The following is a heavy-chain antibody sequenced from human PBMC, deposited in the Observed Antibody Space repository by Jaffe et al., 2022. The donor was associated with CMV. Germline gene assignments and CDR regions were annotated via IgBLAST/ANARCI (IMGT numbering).Heavy chain of an antibody. V-gene: IGHV3-49*04. CDR3: TRDRGYGDYDDYYYYYYMDV. CDR1: GFTFGDYA. D-gene: IGHD4-17*01. Sequence: EVQLVESGGGLVQPGRSLRLSCTASGFTFGDYAMSWVRQAPGKGLEWVGFIRSKAYGGTTEYAASVKGRFTISRDDSKSIAYLQMNSLKTEDTAVYYCTRDRGYGDYDDYYYYYYMDVWGKGTTVTVSS. J-gene: IGHJ6*03. CDR2: IRSKAYGGTT.